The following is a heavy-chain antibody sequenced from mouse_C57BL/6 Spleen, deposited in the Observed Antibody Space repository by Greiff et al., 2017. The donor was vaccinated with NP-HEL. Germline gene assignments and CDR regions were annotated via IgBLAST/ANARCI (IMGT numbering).Heavy chain of an antibody. CDR3: ARGYYGSSPFAY. CDR1: GYTFTGYW. V-gene: IGHV1-9*01. J-gene: IGHJ3*01. Sequence: QVQLQQSGAELMKPGASVKLSCKATGYTFTGYWIEWVKQRPGHGLEWIGESLPGSGSTNYNEKCKGKATFTADTSSNTAYMQLSSLTTEDSAIYYCARGYYGSSPFAYWGQGTLVTVSA. D-gene: IGHD1-1*01. CDR2: SLPGSGST.